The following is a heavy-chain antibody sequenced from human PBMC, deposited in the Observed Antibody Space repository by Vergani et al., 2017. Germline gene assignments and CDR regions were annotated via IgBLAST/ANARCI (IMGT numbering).Heavy chain of an antibody. CDR2: INPNSGGT. V-gene: IGHV1-2*02. Sequence: QVQLVQSGAEVKKPGASVKVSCKASGYTFTGYYMHWVRQAPGQGLEWMGLINPNSGGTNYAQKFQGRVTMTRDTSISTAYMELSRLRSDDTAVYYCARDRKVPEDRMATINWFDPWGQGTLVTVSS. CDR1: GYTFTGYY. D-gene: IGHD5-12*01. CDR3: ARDRKVPEDRMATINWFDP. J-gene: IGHJ5*02.